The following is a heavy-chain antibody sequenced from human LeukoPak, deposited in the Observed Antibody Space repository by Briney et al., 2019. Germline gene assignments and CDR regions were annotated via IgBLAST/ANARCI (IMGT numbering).Heavy chain of an antibody. CDR1: GFTFSSYS. CDR2: INSNSGNI. CDR3: ARLYYGSGSYLNYYIHV. V-gene: IGHV3-21*01. Sequence: GGSLRLSCAASGFTFSSYSMNWVRQAPGKGLEWVSSINSNSGNIQYADSVTGRFTVPRDNAKNSLSLQMNSLRAEDTAVYYCARLYYGSGSYLNYYIHVWGKGTTVIVSS. J-gene: IGHJ6*03. D-gene: IGHD3-10*01.